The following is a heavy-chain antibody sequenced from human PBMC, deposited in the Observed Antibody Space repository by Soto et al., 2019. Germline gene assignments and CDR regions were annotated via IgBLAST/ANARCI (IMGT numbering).Heavy chain of an antibody. V-gene: IGHV1-69*12. J-gene: IGHJ4*02. CDR1: GGSFRSYA. CDR2: IIPIFGTA. Sequence: QVQLVQSGAEVKKPGSSVKVSCKASGGSFRSYAISWVRQAPGQGLAWMGGIIPIFGTANYAQNFQGRVTITADESTSTVYLDLSRLRSEDTAVYYCASSADSSGWYYFEYWGQGTRVTVSS. CDR3: ASSADSSGWYYFEY. D-gene: IGHD6-19*01.